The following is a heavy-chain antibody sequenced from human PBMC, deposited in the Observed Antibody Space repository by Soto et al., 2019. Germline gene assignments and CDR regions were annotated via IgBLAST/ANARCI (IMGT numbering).Heavy chain of an antibody. Sequence: VVFLRLCCAASGFNFSSYAMRWVRQAPGKGLEWVSAISGSGGSTYYADSVKGRFTISRDNSKNKLYLQMNSLRAEDTAVYYCAKLPFIAAAGTGAYNWFDPWGQGTLVTVSS. CDR2: ISGSGGST. CDR3: AKLPFIAAAGTGAYNWFDP. D-gene: IGHD6-13*01. V-gene: IGHV3-23*01. J-gene: IGHJ5*02. CDR1: GFNFSSYA.